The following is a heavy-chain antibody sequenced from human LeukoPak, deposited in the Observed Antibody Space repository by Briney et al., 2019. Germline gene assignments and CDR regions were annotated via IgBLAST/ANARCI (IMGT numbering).Heavy chain of an antibody. D-gene: IGHD3-22*01. Sequence: ASVNVSCKASGYTFTGYYMHWVRQAPGQGLEWMGWINPNSGGTNYAQKFQGRVTMTRDTSISTAYMELSRLRSDDTAVYYCARVVYYYDSSGYYVWEDAFDIWGQGTMVTVSS. J-gene: IGHJ3*02. CDR3: ARVVYYYDSSGYYVWEDAFDI. V-gene: IGHV1-2*02. CDR2: INPNSGGT. CDR1: GYTFTGYY.